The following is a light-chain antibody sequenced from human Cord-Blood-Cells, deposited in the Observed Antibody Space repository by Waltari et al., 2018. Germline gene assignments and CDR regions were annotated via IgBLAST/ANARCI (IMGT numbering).Light chain of an antibody. Sequence: EIVLTQSPGTLSLSPGERATLSCRASQSVSSSYLAGYQQKPSQAPRLLHYGASSRATGMPDRSSGSGSGTDFTVTISRLEPEDFAVYYCQQYGSSPYTFGQGTKLEIK. J-gene: IGKJ2*01. CDR2: GAS. CDR3: QQYGSSPYT. CDR1: QSVSSSY. V-gene: IGKV3-20*01.